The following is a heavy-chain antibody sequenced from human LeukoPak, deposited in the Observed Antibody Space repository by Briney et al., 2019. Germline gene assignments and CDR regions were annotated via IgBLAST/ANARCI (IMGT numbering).Heavy chain of an antibody. V-gene: IGHV3-21*01. Sequence: KTGGSLRLSCAASGFTFSSYSMNWVRQAPGKGLEWVSSISSSSSYIYYADSVKGRFTISRDNAKNSLYLQMNSLRAEDTAVYYCARGTPSAGTSSFDYWGQGTLVTVSS. D-gene: IGHD1-7*01. J-gene: IGHJ4*02. CDR3: ARGTPSAGTSSFDY. CDR1: GFTFSSYS. CDR2: ISSSSSYI.